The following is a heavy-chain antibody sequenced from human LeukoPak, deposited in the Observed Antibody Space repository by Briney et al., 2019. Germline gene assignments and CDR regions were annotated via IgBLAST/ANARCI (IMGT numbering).Heavy chain of an antibody. Sequence: SETLSLTCTVSGGSINTSSYSWGWLRQPPGKGLEWIGTLYSNGNTYYTSSLQSRATISVDKSKNQFSLKLSSVTAADTAVYYCATANYDYVWGNPGFDYWGQGTLVTVSS. CDR1: GGSINTSSYS. CDR2: LYSNGNT. D-gene: IGHD3-16*01. J-gene: IGHJ4*02. V-gene: IGHV4-39*07. CDR3: ATANYDYVWGNPGFDY.